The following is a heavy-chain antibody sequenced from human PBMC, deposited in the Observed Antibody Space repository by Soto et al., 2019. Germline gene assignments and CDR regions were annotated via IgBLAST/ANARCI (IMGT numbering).Heavy chain of an antibody. CDR2: INHSGST. CDR3: ARDYNGSGSYLAY. J-gene: IGHJ4*02. CDR1: GGSFSGYY. V-gene: IGHV4-34*01. D-gene: IGHD3-10*01. Sequence: SETRSLTCAGYGGSFSGYYWSWIRQPPGKGLEWIGEINHSGSTNYNPSLKSRVTISVDTSKNQFSLKLSSVTAADTAVYYCARDYNGSGSYLAYWGQGTLVTVS.